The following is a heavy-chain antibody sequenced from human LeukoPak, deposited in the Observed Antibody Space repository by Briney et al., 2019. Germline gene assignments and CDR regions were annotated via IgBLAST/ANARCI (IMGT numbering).Heavy chain of an antibody. J-gene: IGHJ4*02. CDR2: ISSSGSTI. CDR3: ARDGYWFGELLGDYFDY. D-gene: IGHD3-10*01. CDR1: GFAFSDHY. V-gene: IGHV3-11*04. Sequence: PGGSLRLSCAASGFAFSDHYMNWVRQAPGKGLEWVSYISSSGSTIYYADSVKGRFTISRDNAKNSLYLQMKSLRAEDTAVYYCARDGYWFGELLGDYFDYWGQGTLVTVSS.